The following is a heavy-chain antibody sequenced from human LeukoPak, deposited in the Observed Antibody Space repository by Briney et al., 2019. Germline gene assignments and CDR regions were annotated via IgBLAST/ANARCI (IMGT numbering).Heavy chain of an antibody. D-gene: IGHD3-22*01. CDR1: GFTFSDYY. V-gene: IGHV3-11*04. CDR3: ARGCGLHLSPASSYYDSRCRYFDD. Sequence: PGGSLRLSCAASGFTFSDYYMSWIRQAPGKGLEWVSYISSSGSTIYYADSVKGRFTISRDNAKNSLYLQMNSLRAEDTAVYYCARGCGLHLSPASSYYDSRCRYFDDWGQGTLVTVSS. J-gene: IGHJ4*02. CDR2: ISSSGSTI.